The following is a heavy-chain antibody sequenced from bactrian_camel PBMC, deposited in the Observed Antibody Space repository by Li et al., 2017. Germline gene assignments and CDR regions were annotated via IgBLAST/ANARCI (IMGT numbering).Heavy chain of an antibody. D-gene: IGHD3*01. CDR3: AKDLGPFAY. Sequence: HVQLVESGGGSVQPGGSLGVSCAASGFTFSSFTMYWVRQAPGKGLEWVSSIRNGGGSTYYADSVKGRITISRDNAQNTLYLQLNSLKTEDTAMYYCAKDLGPFAYWGQGTQVTVS. V-gene: IGHV3S1*01. J-gene: IGHJ4*01. CDR2: IRNGGGST. CDR1: GFTFSSFT.